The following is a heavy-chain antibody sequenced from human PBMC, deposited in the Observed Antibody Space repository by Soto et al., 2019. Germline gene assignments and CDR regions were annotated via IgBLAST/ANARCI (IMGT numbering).Heavy chain of an antibody. CDR3: ARGWAGEEIYFDY. V-gene: IGHV1-2*04. J-gene: IGHJ4*02. CDR1: GYTFTGYY. Sequence: ASVKVSCKASGYTFTGYYMHWVRQAPGQGLEWMGWINPNSGGTNYAQKFQGWVTMTRDTSISTAYMELSRLRSDDTAVYYCARGWAGEEIYFDYWGQGTLVTVSS. D-gene: IGHD7-27*01. CDR2: INPNSGGT.